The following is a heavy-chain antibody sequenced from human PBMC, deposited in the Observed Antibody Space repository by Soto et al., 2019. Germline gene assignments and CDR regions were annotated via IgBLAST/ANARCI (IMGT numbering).Heavy chain of an antibody. CDR1: GYTFTGYY. J-gene: IGHJ6*02. CDR2: INPNSGGT. CDR3: ARDRGYSSSFSYYGMDV. Sequence: ASVEVSCKASGYTFTGYYIHWVRQAPGQGLEWMGWINPNSGGTNYAQKFQGWVTMTRDTSISTAYMELSRLRSDDTAVYYCARDRGYSSSFSYYGMDVWGQGTTVTVSS. D-gene: IGHD6-6*01. V-gene: IGHV1-2*04.